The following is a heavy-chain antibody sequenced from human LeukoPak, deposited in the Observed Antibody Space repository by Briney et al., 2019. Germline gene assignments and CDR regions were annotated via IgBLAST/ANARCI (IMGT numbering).Heavy chain of an antibody. CDR1: GGSFSGYY. J-gene: IGHJ6*03. Sequence: SGTLSLTCAVYGGSFSGYYWSWIRQPPGKGLEWVGEINHSGSTNYNPSLKSRVTISVDTSKNQFSLKLSSVTAADTAVYYCARRWNYGRNYYIDVWGKGAAVSVSS. V-gene: IGHV4-34*01. CDR3: ARRWNYGRNYYIDV. D-gene: IGHD1-7*01. CDR2: INHSGST.